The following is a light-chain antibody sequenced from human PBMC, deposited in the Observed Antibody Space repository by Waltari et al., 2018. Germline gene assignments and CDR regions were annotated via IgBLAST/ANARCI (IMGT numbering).Light chain of an antibody. J-gene: IGLJ2*01. CDR3: CSYTSSHTVV. CDR1: SSDVGGYNY. CDR2: EVT. V-gene: IGLV2-14*01. Sequence: QSALTQPASVSGSPGQSITISCTGTSSDVGGYNYVSWYQQHPGKVPKLMLFEVTNRPSGVSNRFSGSKSGNTASLTISGLQAEDEADYYCCSYTSSHTVVFGGGTKLTVL.